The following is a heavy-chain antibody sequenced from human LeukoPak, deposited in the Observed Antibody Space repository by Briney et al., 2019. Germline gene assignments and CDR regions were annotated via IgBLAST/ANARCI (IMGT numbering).Heavy chain of an antibody. Sequence: ASVKVSCKASGYTFTRYDINWVRQATGQGLEWMGWMNPNSGNTGYAQKFQGRVTMTEDTSTDTAYMELSSLRSEDTAVYYCSRGDNWFDPWGQGTLVTVSS. V-gene: IGHV1-8*01. J-gene: IGHJ5*02. CDR2: MNPNSGNT. CDR3: SRGDNWFDP. CDR1: GYTFTRYD.